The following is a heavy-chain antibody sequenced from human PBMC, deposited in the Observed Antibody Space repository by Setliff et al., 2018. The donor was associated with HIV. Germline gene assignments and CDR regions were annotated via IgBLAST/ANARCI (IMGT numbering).Heavy chain of an antibody. CDR1: GDTFSNSA. CDR3: ASASGYCRSGVCYIGVHKTPDKYYCDS. V-gene: IGHV1-69*05. CDR2: IIPLYGTS. D-gene: IGHD2-8*01. J-gene: IGHJ4*02. Sequence: SVKVSYKASGDTFSNSAIYWVRQAPGQGLEWMGGIIPLYGTSKYAQKFQGRVAITTDELMTTAYMELTSLRSEDTAVYFCASASGYCRSGVCYIGVHKTPDKYYCDSWGQGTLVTVSS.